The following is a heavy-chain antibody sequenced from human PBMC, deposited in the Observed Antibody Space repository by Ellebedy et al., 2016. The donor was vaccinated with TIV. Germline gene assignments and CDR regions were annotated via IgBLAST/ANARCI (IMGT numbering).Heavy chain of an antibody. D-gene: IGHD5-12*01. CDR3: ANKLGASATRFQH. V-gene: IGHV4-31*03. CDR2: IHYTGSA. CDR1: GGPINNGDYW. Sequence: SETLSLXXTVSGGPINNGDYWWTWIRQHPGMGLEWIGYIHYTGSAYYNPSLKSRVTLSIDTSKNQFSLNVNSVTAADTAVYYCANKLGASATRFQHWGHGTLVTVSS. J-gene: IGHJ1*01.